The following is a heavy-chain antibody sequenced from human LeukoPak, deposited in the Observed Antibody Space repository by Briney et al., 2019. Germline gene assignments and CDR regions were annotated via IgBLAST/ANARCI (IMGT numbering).Heavy chain of an antibody. CDR1: RFSFSTYW. V-gene: IGHV3-74*03. CDR2: INTDENST. D-gene: IGHD6-13*01. Sequence: GGSLRLSCADSRFSFSTYWMHWVRQAPGEGLVWVSQINTDENSTTYADSVKGRFTVSRDNANNTLYLQRNSLRAEDTAVYYCARELASGDWGQGTLVTVSS. CDR3: ARELASGD. J-gene: IGHJ4*02.